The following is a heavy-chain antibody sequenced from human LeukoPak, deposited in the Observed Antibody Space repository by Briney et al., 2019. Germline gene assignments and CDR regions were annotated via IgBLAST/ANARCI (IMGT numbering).Heavy chain of an antibody. D-gene: IGHD2-2*01. Sequence: ASVEVSCKATGYTFTRFYMHWVRQAPGQGLEWMGIINPSDGSTNSAQNFQGRVTMTRDTSTSTVYMELSSLRSEDTAIYYCARDGGYCSSSSCYVFYWGQGTLVTVSS. CDR2: INPSDGST. J-gene: IGHJ4*02. CDR3: ARDGGYCSSSSCYVFY. V-gene: IGHV1-46*01. CDR1: GYTFTRFY.